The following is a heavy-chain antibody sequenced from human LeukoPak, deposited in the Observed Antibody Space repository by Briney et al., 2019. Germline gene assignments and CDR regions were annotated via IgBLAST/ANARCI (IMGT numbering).Heavy chain of an antibody. D-gene: IGHD4-17*01. Sequence: PSETLSLTCAVSGYSISSGYYWGWIRQPPGKGLEWIGYIYYSGSTNYNPPLKSRVTISVDTSKNQFSLKLSSVTAADTAVYYCARDGDDYGDSYYFDYWGQGTLVTVSS. J-gene: IGHJ4*02. CDR1: GYSISSGYY. V-gene: IGHV4-61*01. CDR3: ARDGDDYGDSYYFDY. CDR2: IYYSGST.